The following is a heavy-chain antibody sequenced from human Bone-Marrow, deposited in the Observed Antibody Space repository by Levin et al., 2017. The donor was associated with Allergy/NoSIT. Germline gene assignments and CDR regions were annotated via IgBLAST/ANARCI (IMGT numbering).Heavy chain of an antibody. J-gene: IGHJ4*02. D-gene: IGHD6-13*01. Sequence: SETLSLTCTVSGGSISSYYWNWIRQPPGKGLEWIGYIYYSGSTNYNPSLKSRVTISVDTSKNQFSLKLSSVTAADTAVYYCAREIAAAAYDYWGQGTLVTVSS. CDR1: GGSISSYY. V-gene: IGHV4-59*01. CDR3: AREIAAAAYDY. CDR2: IYYSGST.